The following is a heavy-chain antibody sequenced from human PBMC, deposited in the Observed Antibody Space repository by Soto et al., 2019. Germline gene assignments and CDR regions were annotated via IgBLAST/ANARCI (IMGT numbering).Heavy chain of an antibody. V-gene: IGHV3-30-3*01. CDR2: ISYDGSNK. Sequence: GGSLRLSCAASGFTFSSYAMHWVRQAPGKGLEWVAVISYDGSNKYYADSVKGRFTISRENSKNTRYLQMNSLRAEDTAVYYCARDYGDSKDAFDIWGQGTMVTVSS. D-gene: IGHD6-13*01. J-gene: IGHJ3*02. CDR3: ARDYGDSKDAFDI. CDR1: GFTFSSYA.